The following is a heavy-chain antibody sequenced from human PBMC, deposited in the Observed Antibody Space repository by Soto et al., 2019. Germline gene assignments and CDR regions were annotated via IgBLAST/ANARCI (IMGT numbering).Heavy chain of an antibody. Sequence: QAQLQESGPGLVKASQTLSLICSVSGESINSGGYYWSWIRHHPGKGLEWIGYIYDSESAYYNPSLKSRVTISMDTSKNHFAMKLSSVTAADTAVYYCARASSSSSAADYWGQGTLVTVSS. CDR1: GESINSGGYY. J-gene: IGHJ4*02. CDR2: IYDSESA. CDR3: ARASSSSSAADY. D-gene: IGHD6-6*01. V-gene: IGHV4-31*03.